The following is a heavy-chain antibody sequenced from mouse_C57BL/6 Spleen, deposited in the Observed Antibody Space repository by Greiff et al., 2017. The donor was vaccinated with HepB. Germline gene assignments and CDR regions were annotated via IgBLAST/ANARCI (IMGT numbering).Heavy chain of an antibody. Sequence: VKLQQPGAELVKPGASVKLSCKASGYTFTSYWMQWVKQRPGQGLEWIGEIDPSDSYTNYNQKFKGKATLTVDTSSSTAYMQLSSLTSEDSAVYYCARPGNYTYFDVWGTGTTVTVSS. D-gene: IGHD2-1*01. CDR3: ARPGNYTYFDV. J-gene: IGHJ1*03. CDR2: IDPSDSYT. CDR1: GYTFTSYW. V-gene: IGHV1-50*01.